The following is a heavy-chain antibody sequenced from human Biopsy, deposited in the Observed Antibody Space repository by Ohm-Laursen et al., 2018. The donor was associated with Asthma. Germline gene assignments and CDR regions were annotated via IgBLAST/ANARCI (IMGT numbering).Heavy chain of an antibody. Sequence: ASVKISCKVSGYTFTDYGIAWVRQAPGQGLEWMGWSSAYNGHTKYAQKFQDRVTMTTDKSANTAYMELSSLTSDDTAVYYCAKVDPYSEYYFRVGARLLWFEPWGQGTLVTVSS. J-gene: IGHJ5*02. V-gene: IGHV1-18*04. CDR1: GYTFTDYG. CDR2: SSAYNGHT. D-gene: IGHD2/OR15-2a*01. CDR3: AKVDPYSEYYFRVGARLLWFEP.